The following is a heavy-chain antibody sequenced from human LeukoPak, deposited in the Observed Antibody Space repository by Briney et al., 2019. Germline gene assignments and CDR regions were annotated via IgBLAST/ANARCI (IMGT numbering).Heavy chain of an antibody. V-gene: IGHV3-21*01. CDR2: ISSSSSYI. J-gene: IGHJ3*02. Sequence: KPGGSLRLSCAASGFTFSSYSMNWVRQAPGKGLEWVSSISSSSSYINYADSVRGRFTISRDNAKNSLFLQMDSLRGEDTAVYYCARDLGKEPDHDAFDIWGQGTMVTVSS. CDR3: ARDLGKEPDHDAFDI. D-gene: IGHD1-14*01. CDR1: GFTFSSYS.